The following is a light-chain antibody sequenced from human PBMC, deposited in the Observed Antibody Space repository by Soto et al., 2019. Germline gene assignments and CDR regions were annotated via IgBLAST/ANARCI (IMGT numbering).Light chain of an antibody. Sequence: DIQMTQSPSSVSASVGDRVTITCWASQGIGTWLAWYQQKPGKAPKFLIFGASSLHSGVPPRFSGSGSGTDFTLTISSLQPEDFATYYCHQAAHFPLTFGGGTRVDIK. CDR1: QGIGTW. V-gene: IGKV1-12*01. CDR3: HQAAHFPLT. CDR2: GAS. J-gene: IGKJ4*01.